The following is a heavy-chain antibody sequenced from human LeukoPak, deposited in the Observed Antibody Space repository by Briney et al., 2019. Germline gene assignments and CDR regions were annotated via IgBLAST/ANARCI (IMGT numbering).Heavy chain of an antibody. CDR2: IIPIFGTA. D-gene: IGHD1-1*01. CDR1: GGTFSSYA. CDR3: ARARYRGDAFDI. Sequence: ASVKVSCKASGGTFSSYAISWVRQAPGQGLEWMGGIIPIFGTANYAQKFQGRVTNTADESTSTAYMELSSLRSEDTAVYYCARARYRGDAFDIWGQGTIVTVSS. V-gene: IGHV1-69*13. J-gene: IGHJ3*02.